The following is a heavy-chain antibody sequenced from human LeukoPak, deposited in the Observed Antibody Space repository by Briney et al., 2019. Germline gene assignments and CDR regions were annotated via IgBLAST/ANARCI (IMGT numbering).Heavy chain of an antibody. D-gene: IGHD6-19*01. Sequence: GESLRISCKGSGYRFTSYWISWVRQMPGKGLEWMGRIDPADSYINYSPSFQGQVTFSAEKSISTAYLQWSSLKASDTAMYYCARHVDGTGLDYWGLGTLVTVSS. CDR3: ARHVDGTGLDY. CDR2: IDPADSYI. V-gene: IGHV5-10-1*04. J-gene: IGHJ4*02. CDR1: GYRFTSYW.